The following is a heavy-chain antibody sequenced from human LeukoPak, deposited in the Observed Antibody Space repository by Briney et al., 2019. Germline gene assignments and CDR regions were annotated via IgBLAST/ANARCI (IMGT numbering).Heavy chain of an antibody. CDR3: ATPAGYCSGGSCYSMDV. Sequence: SVKVSCKASGGTFSSYAISWVRQAPGQGLEWMGGIIPIFGTANYAQKFQGRVTITADESTSTAYMELSSLRSEDTAVYYCATPAGYCSGGSCYSMDVWGQGTTVTVSS. V-gene: IGHV1-69*13. D-gene: IGHD2-15*01. CDR2: IIPIFGTA. J-gene: IGHJ6*02. CDR1: GGTFSSYA.